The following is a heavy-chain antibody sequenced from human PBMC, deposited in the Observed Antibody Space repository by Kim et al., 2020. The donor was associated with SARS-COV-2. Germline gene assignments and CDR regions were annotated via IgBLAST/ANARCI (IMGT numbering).Heavy chain of an antibody. V-gene: IGHV1-24*01. J-gene: IGHJ5*02. D-gene: IGHD6-13*01. Sequence: APKFQGRVTMTEDTPTDTAYMELSSLRSEDTAVYYCATSAAAGRLYWFDPWGQGTLVTVSS. CDR3: ATSAAAGRLYWFDP.